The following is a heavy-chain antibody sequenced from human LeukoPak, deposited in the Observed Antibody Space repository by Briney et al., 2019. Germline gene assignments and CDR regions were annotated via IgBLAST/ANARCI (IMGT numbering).Heavy chain of an antibody. CDR1: GYLLSNGYY. CDR2: IHHSGII. V-gene: IGHV4-38-2*01. J-gene: IGHJ6*04. Sequence: SETLSLTCAVSGYLLSNGYYWGWVRLPPGKGLEWIGSIHHSGIIHYNPSLKSRLTISVDTVKNEFSMNLNSVTAADTAVYYCANFPRYCSGASCSGMDVWGKGPRSSSPQ. D-gene: IGHD2-15*01. CDR3: ANFPRYCSGASCSGMDV.